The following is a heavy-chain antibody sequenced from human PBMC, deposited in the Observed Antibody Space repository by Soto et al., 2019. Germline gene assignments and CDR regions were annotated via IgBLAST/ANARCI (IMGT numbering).Heavy chain of an antibody. CDR3: ARHRANSFWSGYYYPFDY. Sequence: SETLSLTCTVSGGSISSYYWSWIRQPPGKGLEWIGYIYYSGSTNYNPSLKSRVTISVDTSKNQFSLRLSSVTAADTAVYYCARHRANSFWSGYYYPFDYWGQGTLVTVSS. J-gene: IGHJ4*02. CDR2: IYYSGST. V-gene: IGHV4-59*08. D-gene: IGHD3-3*01. CDR1: GGSISSYY.